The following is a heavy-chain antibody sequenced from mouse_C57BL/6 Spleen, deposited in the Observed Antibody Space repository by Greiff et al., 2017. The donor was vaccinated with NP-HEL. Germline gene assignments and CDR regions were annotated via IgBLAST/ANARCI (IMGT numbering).Heavy chain of an antibody. CDR2: IYPGDGDT. CDR1: GYAFSSSW. CDR3: TYGSSYGFDY. Sequence: VQLVESGPELVKPGASVKISCKASGYAFSSSWMNWVKQRPGKGLEWIGRIYPGDGDTNYNGKFKGKATLTADKSSSTAYMQRSSLTSEDSAVYFCTYGSSYGFDYWGQGTTLTVSS. V-gene: IGHV1-82*01. J-gene: IGHJ2*01. D-gene: IGHD1-1*01.